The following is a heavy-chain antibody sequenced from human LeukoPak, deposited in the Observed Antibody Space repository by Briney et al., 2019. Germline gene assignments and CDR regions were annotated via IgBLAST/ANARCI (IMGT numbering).Heavy chain of an antibody. V-gene: IGHV4-59*08. CDR3: ASSRTIFGEVITHLFDY. D-gene: IGHD3-3*01. CDR1: GGSISSYY. J-gene: IGHJ4*02. Sequence: PSETLSLTCTVSGGSISSYYWSWIRQPPGKGLEWIGYIYYSGSTNYNPSLKSRVTISVDTSKNQFSLKLSSVTAADTAVYYCASSRTIFGEVITHLFDYWGQGTLVTVSS. CDR2: IYYSGST.